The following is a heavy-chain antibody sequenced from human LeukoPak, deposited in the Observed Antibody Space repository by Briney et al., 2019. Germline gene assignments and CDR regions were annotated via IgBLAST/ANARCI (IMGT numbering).Heavy chain of an antibody. J-gene: IGHJ5*02. CDR1: GFTFSSYG. CDR3: AKDRCRFDSGSYSCWFDP. V-gene: IGHV3-30*02. CDR2: IRYDGSNK. D-gene: IGHD1-26*01. Sequence: GGSLRLSCAASGFTFSSYGMHWVRQAPGKGLEWVAFIRYDGSNKYYAASVKGRFTISRDNSKNTLYLQMNSLRAEDTAVYYCAKDRCRFDSGSYSCWFDPWGQGTLVTVSS.